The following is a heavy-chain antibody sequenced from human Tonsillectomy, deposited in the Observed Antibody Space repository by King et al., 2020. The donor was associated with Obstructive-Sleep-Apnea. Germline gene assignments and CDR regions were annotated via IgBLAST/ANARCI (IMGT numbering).Heavy chain of an antibody. Sequence: VQLVESGGGFVQPGGSLRLSCAASGFTFSSYAMSWDRQAPGKVLEWVSAISGSCGNTYYADSVKGRFTISRDNSKNTLYLQMNSLRAEDTAVYYCAKDQGNDAFDIWGQGTMVTVSS. J-gene: IGHJ3*02. CDR1: GFTFSSYA. CDR2: ISGSCGNT. V-gene: IGHV3-23*04. CDR3: AKDQGNDAFDI.